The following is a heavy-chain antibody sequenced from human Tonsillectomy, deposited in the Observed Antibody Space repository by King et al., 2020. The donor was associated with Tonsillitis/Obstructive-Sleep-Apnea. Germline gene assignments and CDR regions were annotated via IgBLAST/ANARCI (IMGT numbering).Heavy chain of an antibody. V-gene: IGHV3-72*01. CDR1: GFPSSDHY. J-gene: IGHJ4*02. CDR3: TRPTARAGRRYFDY. CDR2: TRNKANRYTT. Sequence: VQLVESGGGLVQPGGSLRLSCAVSGFPSSDHYMDWVRQAPGKGLEWVGRTRNKANRYTTEYAASVKGRFTISRDDSKNSLYLQMNSLKTADTSVYYCTRPTARAGRRYFDYWGQGTLVTVSS. D-gene: IGHD1-1*01.